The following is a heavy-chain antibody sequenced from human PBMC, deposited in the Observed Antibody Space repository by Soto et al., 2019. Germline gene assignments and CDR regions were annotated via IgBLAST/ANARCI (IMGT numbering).Heavy chain of an antibody. J-gene: IGHJ6*02. CDR3: ARSGYDTYYYGMDV. D-gene: IGHD5-12*01. CDR1: GFTVSSNY. Sequence: PVGSLRLSCAASGFTVSSNYMSWVRQAPGKGLEWVSVIYSGGSTYYADSVKGRFTISRDNSKNTLYLQMNSLRAEDTAVYYCARSGYDTYYYGMDVWGQGTTVTVSS. CDR2: IYSGGST. V-gene: IGHV3-53*01.